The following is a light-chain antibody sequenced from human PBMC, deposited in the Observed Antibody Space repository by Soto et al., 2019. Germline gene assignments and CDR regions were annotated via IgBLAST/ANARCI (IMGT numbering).Light chain of an antibody. V-gene: IGLV2-14*01. CDR1: SSDVGTSTY. CDR3: SSYTTTSTLGV. Sequence: QSVLTQPASVSGSPGQSITISCTGTSSDVGTSTYVSWYQQHPGKVPKLIIYEVSNRPSGVSNRFSGSKSGNTASLTISGLQAEDEADYYCSSYTTTSTLGVFGTGTKVTVL. CDR2: EVS. J-gene: IGLJ1*01.